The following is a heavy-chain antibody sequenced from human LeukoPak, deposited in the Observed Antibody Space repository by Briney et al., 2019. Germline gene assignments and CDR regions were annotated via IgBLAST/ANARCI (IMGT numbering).Heavy chain of an antibody. J-gene: IGHJ4*02. CDR3: AKDSPYDSSGYYSYFDY. V-gene: IGHV3-21*01. D-gene: IGHD3-22*01. CDR2: ISSSSSYI. CDR1: GFTFSSYS. Sequence: GGSLRLSCAASGFTFSSYSMNWVRQAPGKGLEWVSSISSSSSYIYYADSVKGRFTISRDNSKNTLYLQMNSLRAEDTAVYYCAKDSPYDSSGYYSYFDYWGQGTLVTVSS.